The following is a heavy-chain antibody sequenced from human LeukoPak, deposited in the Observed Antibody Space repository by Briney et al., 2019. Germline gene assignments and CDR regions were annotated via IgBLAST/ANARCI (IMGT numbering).Heavy chain of an antibody. V-gene: IGHV4-59*01. CDR2: IYYSGTT. J-gene: IGHJ4*02. D-gene: IGHD2-15*01. CDR1: GSSISSYY. CDR3: ARGGTYCSGGTCYSSDY. Sequence: PSETLSLTCTVSGSSISSYYWNWIRQPPGKGLEWIGYIYYSGTTNYTPSLKSRVTITIDTSKNQFSLMLSSVTAADTAVYYCARGGTYCSGGTCYSSDYWGQGTLVTVSS.